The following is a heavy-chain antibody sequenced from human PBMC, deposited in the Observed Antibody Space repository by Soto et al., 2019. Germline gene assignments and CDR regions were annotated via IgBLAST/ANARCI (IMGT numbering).Heavy chain of an antibody. Sequence: SVKVSCKASGGTFSSYAISWVRQAPGQGLEWMGGIIPIFGTANYAQKFQGRVTITADESTSTAYMELSSLRSEDTAVYYCARDRNYDSSGYYAYWGQGTQVTVSS. CDR3: ARDRNYDSSGYYAY. V-gene: IGHV1-69*13. J-gene: IGHJ4*02. D-gene: IGHD3-22*01. CDR1: GGTFSSYA. CDR2: IIPIFGTA.